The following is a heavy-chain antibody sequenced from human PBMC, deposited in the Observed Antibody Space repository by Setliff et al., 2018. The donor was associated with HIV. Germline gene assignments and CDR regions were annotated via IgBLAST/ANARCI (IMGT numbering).Heavy chain of an antibody. Sequence: ASETLSLTCALYGGSFSDYYWSWIRQPPGMGLEWIGEVNRGRRTNYNSSLKSRVTISIDTSRNQFSLTVSSVTAADTAVYYCARSPRIGVAGEFEYWGQGTLVTVSS. J-gene: IGHJ4*02. CDR2: VNRGRRT. CDR3: ARSPRIGVAGEFEY. V-gene: IGHV4-34*01. D-gene: IGHD6-19*01. CDR1: GGSFSDYY.